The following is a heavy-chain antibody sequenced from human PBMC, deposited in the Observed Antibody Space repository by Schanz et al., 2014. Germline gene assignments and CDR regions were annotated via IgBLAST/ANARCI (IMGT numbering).Heavy chain of an antibody. CDR2: ISVYNHNK. CDR3: ARDRRFFDRDDLYYFDS. J-gene: IGHJ4*02. D-gene: IGHD3-3*01. CDR1: GYIFINSG. V-gene: IGHV1-18*01. Sequence: QVQLVQSGAEVKKPGATVKVSCKASGYIFINSGISWVRQAPGQGLEWMGWISVYNHNKEYDQKFQGRVTMTTDTSTSTACMALTDLRSDDTAVYYCARDRRFFDRDDLYYFDSWGQGTLVTVSA.